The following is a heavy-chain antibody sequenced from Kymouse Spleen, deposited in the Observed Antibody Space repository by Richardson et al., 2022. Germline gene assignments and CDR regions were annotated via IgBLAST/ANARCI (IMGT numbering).Heavy chain of an antibody. CDR1: GFTFSSYS. CDR3: ARDHRNSGSYEDY. Sequence: EVQLVESGGGLVKPGGSLRLSCAASGFTFSSYSMNWVRQAPGKGLEWVSSISSSSSYIYYADSVKGRFTISRDNAKNSLYLQMNSLRAEDTAVYYCARDHRNSGSYEDYWGQGTLVTVSS. D-gene: IGHD1-26*01. V-gene: IGHV3-21*03. CDR2: ISSSSSYI. J-gene: IGHJ4*02.